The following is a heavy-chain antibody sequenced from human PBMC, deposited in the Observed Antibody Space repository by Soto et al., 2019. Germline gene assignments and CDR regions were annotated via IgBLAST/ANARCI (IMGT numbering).Heavy chain of an antibody. D-gene: IGHD3-16*01. CDR3: AAVMGSDFGHVWGSLSFDH. CDR1: GFSFSSYT. J-gene: IGHJ4*02. V-gene: IGHV3-23*01. CDR2: ISGSGVST. Sequence: PGGSLRLSCTASGFSFSSYTMAWVRQAPGKGLEWVATISGSGVSTSYTDSVKGRFIITRDNSGNTLSLQMVSLRDDDTAVYFCAAVMGSDFGHVWGSLSFDHWGQGSLVTVSS.